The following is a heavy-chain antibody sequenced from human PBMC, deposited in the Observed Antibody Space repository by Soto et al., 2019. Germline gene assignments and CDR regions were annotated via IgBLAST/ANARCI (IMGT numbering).Heavy chain of an antibody. V-gene: IGHV4-39*01. J-gene: IGHJ6*02. Sequence: SAAVSVTCILSSTSMIRSQYHFGWMRQPTGKGLEWIGNINYSGSTYYNPSLQSRLTISVDTSNNQFSLTLSSVTAADTAVYYCAKLAGYCSGTSCYGHYAMDVWGQGTTVS. CDR3: AKLAGYCSGTSCYGHYAMDV. CDR2: INYSGST. D-gene: IGHD2-2*01. CDR1: STSMIRSQYH.